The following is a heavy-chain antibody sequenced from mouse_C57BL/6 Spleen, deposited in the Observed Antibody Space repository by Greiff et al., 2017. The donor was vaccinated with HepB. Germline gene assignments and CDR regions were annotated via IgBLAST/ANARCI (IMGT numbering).Heavy chain of an antibody. CDR1: GYTFTDYY. Sequence: VQLQQSGAELVKPGASVKISCKASGYTFTDYYINWVKQRPGQGLEWIGKIGPGSGSTYYNEKFKGKATLTADKSSSTAYMQLSSLTSEDSAVYFCAEETTVVAGDFDYWGQGTTLTVSS. V-gene: IGHV1-77*01. J-gene: IGHJ2*01. CDR3: AEETTVVAGDFDY. D-gene: IGHD1-1*01. CDR2: IGPGSGST.